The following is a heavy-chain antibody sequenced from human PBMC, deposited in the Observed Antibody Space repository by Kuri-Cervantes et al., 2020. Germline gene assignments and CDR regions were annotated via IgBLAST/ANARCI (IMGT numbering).Heavy chain of an antibody. V-gene: IGHV3-30*03. D-gene: IGHD2-15*01. CDR2: ISYDGSNK. J-gene: IGHJ4*02. CDR3: AGLGYCSGGSCEGYFDY. Sequence: GESLKISCAASGFTFSSYGTHWVRQAPGKGLEWVAVISYDGSNKYYADSVKGRFTISRDNSKNTLYLQMNSLRAEDTAVYYCAGLGYCSGGSCEGYFDYWGQGTLVTVSS. CDR1: GFTFSSYG.